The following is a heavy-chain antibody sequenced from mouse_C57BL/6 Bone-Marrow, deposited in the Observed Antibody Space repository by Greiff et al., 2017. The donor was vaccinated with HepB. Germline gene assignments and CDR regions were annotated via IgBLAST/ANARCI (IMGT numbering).Heavy chain of an antibody. V-gene: IGHV5-16*01. CDR2: INYDGSST. CDR3: ARGRYDGYGAWFAY. J-gene: IGHJ3*01. Sequence: EVKLVESEGGLVQPGSSMKLSCTASGFTFSDYYMAWVRQVPEKGLEWVANINYDGSSTYYLDSLKSRFIISRDNAKNILYLQMSSLKSEDTATYYCARGRYDGYGAWFAYWGQGTLVTVSA. CDR1: GFTFSDYY. D-gene: IGHD2-3*01.